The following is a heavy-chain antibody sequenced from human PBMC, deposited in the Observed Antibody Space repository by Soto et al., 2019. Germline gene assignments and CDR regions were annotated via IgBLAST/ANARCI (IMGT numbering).Heavy chain of an antibody. D-gene: IGHD2-15*01. J-gene: IGHJ5*02. V-gene: IGHV1-3*04. Sequence: ATVKVSCKASGYTFTSYPIHWVRQAPGQRLEWMGWINTGNGYTKYSQKFQARVTITRDTSASTSYMQLSRLRSEDTAVYYCARDRGGYCSGGSCSEAWFDPWGQGTLVTVSS. CDR2: INTGNGYT. CDR1: GYTFTSYP. CDR3: ARDRGGYCSGGSCSEAWFDP.